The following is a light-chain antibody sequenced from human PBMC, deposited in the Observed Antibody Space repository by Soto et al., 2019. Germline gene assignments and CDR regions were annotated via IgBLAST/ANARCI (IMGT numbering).Light chain of an antibody. CDR3: QQYGSSPLVT. J-gene: IGKJ1*01. V-gene: IGKV3-20*01. CDR1: QSVSSSY. Sequence: EIVLTQSTGTLSLSPGERATLSCRASQSVSSSYLAWYQQKPGQAPRLLIYGASSRATGIPDRFSGSGSGTDFTLTISRLEPEDFAVYYCQQYGSSPLVTFGQGTKVDI. CDR2: GAS.